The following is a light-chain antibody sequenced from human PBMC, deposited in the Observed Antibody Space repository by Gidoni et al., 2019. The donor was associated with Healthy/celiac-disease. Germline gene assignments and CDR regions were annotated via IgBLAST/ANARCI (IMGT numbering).Light chain of an antibody. J-gene: IGKJ1*01. CDR1: QSVSSSY. V-gene: IGKV3-20*01. CDR3: QQYGSSPWT. Sequence: DIVLTQSPGTLSLSPGERATLSCRASQSVSSSYLAWYQQKPGQAPRLLIYGASSRATGIPDRFSGSGPGTDFTLTISRLEPEDFAVYYCQQYGSSPWTFGQGTKVEIK. CDR2: GAS.